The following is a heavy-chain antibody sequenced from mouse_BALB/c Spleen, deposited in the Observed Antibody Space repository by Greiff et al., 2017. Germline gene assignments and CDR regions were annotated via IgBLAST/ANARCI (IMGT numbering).Heavy chain of an antibody. CDR2: IYPGNSDT. CDR3: TRDGYYDWFAY. J-gene: IGHJ3*01. V-gene: IGHV1-5*01. Sequence: VQLQQSGTVLARPGASVKMSCKASSYSFTSYWMHWVKQRPGQGLEWIGAIYPGNSDTSYNQKFKGKAKLTAVTSASTAYMELSSLTNEDSAVYCWTRDGYYDWFAYWGQGTLVSVSA. CDR1: SYSFTSYW. D-gene: IGHD2-3*01.